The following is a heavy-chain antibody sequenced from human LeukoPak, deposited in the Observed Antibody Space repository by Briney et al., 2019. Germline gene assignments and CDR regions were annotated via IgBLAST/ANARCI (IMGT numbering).Heavy chain of an antibody. Sequence: PGGSLRFSCAASGFTFSSYAMSWVRQAPGKGLEWVSAISGSGGSTYYADSVKGRFTISRDNSKNTLYLQMNSLRAVDTAVYYCAKDPFRFSQLGQYWGQGTLVTVSS. CDR2: ISGSGGST. D-gene: IGHD6-13*01. CDR1: GFTFSSYA. V-gene: IGHV3-23*01. J-gene: IGHJ4*02. CDR3: AKDPFRFSQLGQY.